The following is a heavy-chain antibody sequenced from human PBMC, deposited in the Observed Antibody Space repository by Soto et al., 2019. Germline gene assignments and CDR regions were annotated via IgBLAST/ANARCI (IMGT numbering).Heavy chain of an antibody. V-gene: IGHV3-9*01. J-gene: IGHJ3*02. D-gene: IGHD2-2*01. CDR3: ARDSEQVRPVAILGDSFDI. Sequence: EGQLVESGGGLVQPGRSLRLSCVASGFTFDHYAMHWVRQAPGKGLEWVAGITWNSGSKDYGNSVKGRFSISRDNAQITLHLQMNSLGAEDTAFYYCARDSEQVRPVAILGDSFDIWGQGTLVTVSS. CDR2: ITWNSGSK. CDR1: GFTFDHYA.